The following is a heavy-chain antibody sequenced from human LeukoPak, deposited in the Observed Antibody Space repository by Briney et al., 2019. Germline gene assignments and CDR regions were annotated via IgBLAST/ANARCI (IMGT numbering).Heavy chain of an antibody. J-gene: IGHJ6*02. CDR1: GCTFSSYG. V-gene: IGHV3-30*18. CDR2: ISYVGSNK. D-gene: IGHD3-3*01. Sequence: PGGSLRLSCAASGCTFSSYGMHWVRQAPGKGLEWVAVISYVGSNKYYADSVKGRFTISRDNSKNTLYLQMNSLRAEDTAVYYCAKPDAPYYDFWSGYYLLDVWGQGTTVTVSS. CDR3: AKPDAPYYDFWSGYYLLDV.